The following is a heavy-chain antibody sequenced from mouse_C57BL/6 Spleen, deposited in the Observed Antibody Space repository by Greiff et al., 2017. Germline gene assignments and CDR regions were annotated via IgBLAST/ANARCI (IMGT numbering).Heavy chain of an antibody. V-gene: IGHV1-55*01. CDR1: GYTFTSYW. CDR2: IYPGSGST. D-gene: IGHD1-1*01. J-gene: IGHJ4*01. Sequence: VQLQQPGAELVKPGASVKMSCKASGYTFTSYWITWVKQRPGQGLEWIGDIYPGSGSTNYNEKFKSKATLTVDTSSSTAYMQRSSLTSEDSAVYYCARGLITTVVEDAMDYWGQGTSVTVSS. CDR3: ARGLITTVVEDAMDY.